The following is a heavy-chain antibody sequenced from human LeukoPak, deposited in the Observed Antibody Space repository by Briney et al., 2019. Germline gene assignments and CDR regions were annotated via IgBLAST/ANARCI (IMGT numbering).Heavy chain of an antibody. CDR3: ASCGYGRLDCLDY. J-gene: IGHJ4*02. V-gene: IGHV4-34*01. CDR1: GGSFSGYY. CDR2: INHSGST. Sequence: SETLSLTCAVYGGSFSGYYWSWVRQPPGKGLEWVGEINHSGSTNYNPSLKSRVTISVDTSKNQFSLRLSSVTAADTAVYYCASCGYGRLDCLDYWGQGTLVTVSS. D-gene: IGHD5-12*01.